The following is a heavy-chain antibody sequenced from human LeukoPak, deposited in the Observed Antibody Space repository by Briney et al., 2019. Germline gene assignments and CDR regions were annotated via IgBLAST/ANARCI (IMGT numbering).Heavy chain of an antibody. CDR1: GYTFTRHW. CDR3: VMYGDYVDIFDY. V-gene: IGHV5-51*01. D-gene: IGHD4-17*01. Sequence: GESLKISCKGSGYTFTRHWTGWVRQTPGKGLERMGFIFPGGSDIRYSPSFQGQVTISADRSITTAYLQWSSLKASDTAIYYCVMYGDYVDIFDYWGQGTLVTVSS. CDR2: IFPGGSDI. J-gene: IGHJ4*02.